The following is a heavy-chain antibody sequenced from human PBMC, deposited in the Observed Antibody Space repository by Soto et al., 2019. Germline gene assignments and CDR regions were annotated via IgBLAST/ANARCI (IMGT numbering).Heavy chain of an antibody. D-gene: IGHD6-13*01. CDR2: INHSGST. CDR3: ARGGKQQSY. J-gene: IGHJ4*02. CDR1: GGSFSGYY. V-gene: IGHV4-34*01. Sequence: SETLSLTCAVYGGSFSGYYWSWIRQPPGEGLEWIGEINHSGSTNYNPSLKSRVTISVDTSKNQFSLKLSSVTAADTAVYYCARGGKQQSYWGQGTLVTVSS.